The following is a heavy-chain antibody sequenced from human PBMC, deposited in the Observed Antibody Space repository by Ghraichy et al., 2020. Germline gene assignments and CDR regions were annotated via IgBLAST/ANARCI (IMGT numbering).Heavy chain of an antibody. J-gene: IGHJ5*02. V-gene: IGHV1-8*01. CDR1: GHTFTSYD. CDR3: ARVSSVPAYSPDSSPYYYVNWFDP. D-gene: IGHD3-22*01. CDR2: MNPNSGNT. Sequence: ASVKVSCKASGHTFTSYDINWVRQTTGQGLEWMGWMNPNSGNTGYAQKFQGRITMTRNTSISTAYMELSSLRSEDTAVYYCARVSSVPAYSPDSSPYYYVNWFDPGGQGTLVTVSS.